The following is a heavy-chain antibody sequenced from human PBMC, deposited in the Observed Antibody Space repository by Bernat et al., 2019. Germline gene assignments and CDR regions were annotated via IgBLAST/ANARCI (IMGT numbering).Heavy chain of an antibody. CDR1: GFTFSSYG. D-gene: IGHD2-2*01. V-gene: IGHV3-30*18. Sequence: QVQLVESGGGVVQPGRSLRLSCAASGFTFSSYGMHWVRQAPGKGLEWVAVISYDGSNKYYADSVKGRFTISRDNSKNTLYLQMNSLRAEDTAVYYCAKARGSTSLYGMDVWGQGTTVTVSS. CDR2: ISYDGSNK. CDR3: AKARGSTSLYGMDV. J-gene: IGHJ6*02.